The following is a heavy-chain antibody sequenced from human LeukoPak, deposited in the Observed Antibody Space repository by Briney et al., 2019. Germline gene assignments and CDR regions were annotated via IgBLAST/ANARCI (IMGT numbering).Heavy chain of an antibody. CDR1: GFTFSSYA. CDR2: ISGSGGST. J-gene: IGHJ3*02. Sequence: GGSLRLSCAASGFTFSSYAMSWVRQAPGKGLEWVSAISGSGGSTYYADSVKGRFTISRDNSKNSLYLQMNSLRAEDTAVYHCARDWYHSDSRDYAFDIWGQGTMVTVSS. D-gene: IGHD3-22*01. V-gene: IGHV3-23*01. CDR3: ARDWYHSDSRDYAFDI.